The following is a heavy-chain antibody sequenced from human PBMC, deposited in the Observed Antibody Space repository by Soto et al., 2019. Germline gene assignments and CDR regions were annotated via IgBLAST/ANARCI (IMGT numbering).Heavy chain of an antibody. V-gene: IGHV3-23*01. CDR2: IIDSGGST. J-gene: IGHJ6*02. Sequence: EVQLLESGGGLVQPGGSLRLSCAASGFTFSSCAMGCVRQAPGKGLEWVSDIIDSGGSTYYADSVKGRFTISSDNSKSTMYLQMNGLRAEDTALYYFAKGRSYYYYDGVDVWGQGTTVTVSS. CDR1: GFTFSSCA. CDR3: AKGRSYYYYDGVDV.